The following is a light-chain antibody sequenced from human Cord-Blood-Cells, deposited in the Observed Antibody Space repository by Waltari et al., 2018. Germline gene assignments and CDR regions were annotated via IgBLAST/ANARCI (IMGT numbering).Light chain of an antibody. V-gene: IGKV3-20*01. Sequence: EIALTQSPGTLSLSPGERATLSCRASQSVSSSYLAWYQQKPGQAPRLLIYGASSRATGIPDRFSGSGSGTDFTLTISRLEPEDFAVYYCQQYGSSPLTFGGGTKVGIK. CDR3: QQYGSSPLT. J-gene: IGKJ4*01. CDR2: GAS. CDR1: QSVSSSY.